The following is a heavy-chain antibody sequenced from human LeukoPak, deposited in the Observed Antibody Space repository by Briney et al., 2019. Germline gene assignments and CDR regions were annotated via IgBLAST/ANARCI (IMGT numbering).Heavy chain of an antibody. J-gene: IGHJ4*02. V-gene: IGHV3-7*01. CDR3: VRDFGSLVDYFDY. CDR2: IKEDGSDK. D-gene: IGHD1-26*01. Sequence: GSLRLSCAASGFTFSSYWMSWVRQAPGKGLEWVANIKEDGSDKYYADSVKGRFTISRDNAKNSLYLQMNSLRAEDTAVYYCVRDFGSLVDYFDYWGQGTLVTVSS. CDR1: GFTFSSYW.